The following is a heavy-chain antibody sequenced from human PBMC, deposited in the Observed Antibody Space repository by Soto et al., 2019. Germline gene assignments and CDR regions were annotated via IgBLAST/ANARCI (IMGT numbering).Heavy chain of an antibody. CDR2: IRGSGETT. CDR3: AKGGTTTKLFLDS. D-gene: IGHD1-1*01. Sequence: PGGSLRLSCAASGFTSSNYAMSWVRQSPGKGLEWLSSIRGSGETTYYADSVKGRVTISRDNDKNTLYLQINSLTAGDTAVYYCAKGGTTTKLFLDSWGPGTPVTVSS. V-gene: IGHV3-23*01. CDR1: GFTSSNYA. J-gene: IGHJ4*02.